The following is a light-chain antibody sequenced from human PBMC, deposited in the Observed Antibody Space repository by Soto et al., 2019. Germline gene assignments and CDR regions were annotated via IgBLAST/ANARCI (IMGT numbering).Light chain of an antibody. CDR3: QQYNIWPFS. CDR1: QSISSN. J-gene: IGKJ3*01. CDR2: DAS. V-gene: IGKV3-15*01. Sequence: EIVMTQSTATLSVSPGERATLSCRASQSISSNLAWYQQKPGQAPRLLIYDASTRATGIPARFSGSGSGTEFPLTVSSLQSEDFAVYYCQQYNIWPFSFGPGNKVDIK.